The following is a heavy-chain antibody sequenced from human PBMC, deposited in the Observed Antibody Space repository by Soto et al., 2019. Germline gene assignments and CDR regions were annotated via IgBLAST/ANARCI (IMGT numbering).Heavy chain of an antibody. J-gene: IGHJ4*02. V-gene: IGHV4-59*08. Sequence: QVQLQESGPGLVKPSETLSLTCTVSGGSVSSYSWSWFRQPPGKELEWIGYIYNSGSTKYHPSLKNRVTISVDMSKNQFSLKLSSVTAADTAVYYCARQFRDGSNALGYWGQGTLVTVSS. CDR3: ARQFRDGSNALGY. CDR2: IYNSGST. D-gene: IGHD2-2*01. CDR1: GGSVSSYS.